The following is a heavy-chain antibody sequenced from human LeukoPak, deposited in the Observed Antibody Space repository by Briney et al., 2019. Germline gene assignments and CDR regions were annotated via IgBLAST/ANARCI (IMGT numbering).Heavy chain of an antibody. V-gene: IGHV1-69*05. Sequence: SVKVSCKASGGTFSSYAISWVRQAPGQGLEWMGRIIPIFGTSNYAQKFQGRVTIITHESTSTAYMELSSLRSEDKAVYYCARDRRTYYYDSSGPTYFDLWGRGTLVTVSS. CDR3: ARDRRTYYYDSSGPTYFDL. CDR1: GGTFSSYA. CDR2: IIPIFGTS. D-gene: IGHD3-22*01. J-gene: IGHJ2*01.